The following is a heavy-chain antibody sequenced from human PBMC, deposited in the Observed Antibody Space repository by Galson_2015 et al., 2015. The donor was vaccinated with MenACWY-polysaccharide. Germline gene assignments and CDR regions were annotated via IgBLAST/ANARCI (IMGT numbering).Heavy chain of an antibody. CDR1: GFTFSSYA. D-gene: IGHD2-2*01. CDR3: ARSYCSRTTCYGMDV. V-gene: IGHV3-30-3*01. Sequence: SLRLSCAASGFTFSSYAIHWVRQAPGKGLEWVAVISYDGSNKYYADSVKGRSTISRDNSKNTLYLQMNSLRVEDTAVYYCARSYCSRTTCYGMDVWGQGTTVTVSS. CDR2: ISYDGSNK. J-gene: IGHJ6*02.